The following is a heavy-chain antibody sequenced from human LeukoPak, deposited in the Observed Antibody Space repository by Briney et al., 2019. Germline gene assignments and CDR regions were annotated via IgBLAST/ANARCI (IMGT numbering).Heavy chain of an antibody. CDR1: GASIRSGDYY. D-gene: IGHD2-15*01. CDR2: IYDSGST. Sequence: SETLSLTCTVSGASIRSGDYYWSWIRQPPGKGLEWIGYIYDSGSTYYNPSLKSRITISVDTSENRFSLKLSSVTATDAAVYYCARDCSGGSCYGAFDIWGQGTMVTVSS. CDR3: ARDCSGGSCYGAFDI. V-gene: IGHV4-30-4*01. J-gene: IGHJ3*02.